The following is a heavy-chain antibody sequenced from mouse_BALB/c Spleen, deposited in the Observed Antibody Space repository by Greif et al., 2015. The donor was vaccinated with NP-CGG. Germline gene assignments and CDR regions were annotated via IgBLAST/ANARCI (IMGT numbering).Heavy chain of an antibody. CDR1: GFSLTSYG. CDR2: IWAGGST. D-gene: IGHD1-1*01. Sequence: VKLMESGPGLVAPSQSLSITCTVSGFSLTSYGVHWVRQPPGKGLEWLGVIWAGGSTNYNSALMSRLSISKDNSKSXSFLKMNNLQADVTAMYYCGRDFLRYNYATYYWGQGYSVAVS. V-gene: IGHV2-9*02. CDR3: GRDFLRYNYATYY. J-gene: IGHJ4*01.